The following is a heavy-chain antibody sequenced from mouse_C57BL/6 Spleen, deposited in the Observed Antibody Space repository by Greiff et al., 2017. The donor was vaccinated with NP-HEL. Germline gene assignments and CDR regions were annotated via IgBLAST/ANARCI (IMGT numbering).Heavy chain of an antibody. V-gene: IGHV1-50*01. J-gene: IGHJ2*01. CDR1: GYTFTSYW. CDR3: ARGTAQATPFDY. D-gene: IGHD3-2*02. CDR2: IDPSDSYT. Sequence: VQLQQPGAELVKPGASVKLSCKASGYTFTSYWMQWVKQRPGQGLEWIGAIDPSDSYTNYNQKFKGKATLTVDTSSSTAYMQLSSLTSEDSAVYYCARGTAQATPFDYWGQGTTLTVSS.